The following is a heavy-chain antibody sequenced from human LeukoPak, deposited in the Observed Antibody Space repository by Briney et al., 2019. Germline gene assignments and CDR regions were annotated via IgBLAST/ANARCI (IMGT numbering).Heavy chain of an antibody. J-gene: IGHJ5*02. Sequence: PGGSLRLSCAASGFTFSSYGMHWVRQAPGKGLEWVAFIRYDGSNKYYADSVKGRFTISRDNSKNPLYLQMNSMRAEDTAVYYCAKDRVTYYDFLREMDWFDPWGQGTLVTVSS. V-gene: IGHV3-30*02. CDR2: IRYDGSNK. D-gene: IGHD3-3*01. CDR1: GFTFSSYG. CDR3: AKDRVTYYDFLREMDWFDP.